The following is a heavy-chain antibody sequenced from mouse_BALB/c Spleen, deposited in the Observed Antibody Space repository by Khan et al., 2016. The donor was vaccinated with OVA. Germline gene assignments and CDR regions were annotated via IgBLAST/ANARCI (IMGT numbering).Heavy chain of an antibody. CDR2: IDPFSGGT. CDR1: GYSFTSYY. D-gene: IGHD2-1*01. V-gene: IGHV1S135*01. J-gene: IGHJ3*01. CDR3: TRRGNVAWFTH. Sequence: VQLQQPGPELMKPGASVKISCKASGYSFTSYYIHWVIQSHGKSLEWIGYIDPFSGGTTYNQKFKGKATLTVDKSSSTAYIHLSNRTSEDSAVYFCTRRGNVAWFTHWGQGTLVTVSA.